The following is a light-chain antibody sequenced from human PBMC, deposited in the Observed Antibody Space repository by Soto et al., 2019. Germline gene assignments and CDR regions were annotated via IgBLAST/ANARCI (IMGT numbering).Light chain of an antibody. Sequence: QSALTQPASVSGSPGQSITISCTGTSSDVGGYNYVSWYQQHPGKAPKLMIYEVTNRPSGVSNRFSGSKSGNTASLTISGLQAEDEADYYCSSYTNSSNQVFGTGTKLTVL. J-gene: IGLJ1*01. CDR1: SSDVGGYNY. CDR3: SSYTNSSNQV. V-gene: IGLV2-14*01. CDR2: EVT.